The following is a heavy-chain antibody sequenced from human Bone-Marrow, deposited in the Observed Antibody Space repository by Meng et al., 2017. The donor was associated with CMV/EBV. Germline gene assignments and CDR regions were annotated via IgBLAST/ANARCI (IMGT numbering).Heavy chain of an antibody. V-gene: IGHV3-43D*03. CDR1: GFTFSSYS. CDR3: AKDGQRFLEWSYGMDV. Sequence: GGSLRLSCAASGFTFSSYSMNWVRQAPGKGLEWVSLISWDGGSTYYADSVKGRFTISRDNSKNSLYLQMNSLRAEDTALYYCAKDGQRFLEWSYGMDVWGQGTTVTVSS. D-gene: IGHD3-3*01. CDR2: ISWDGGST. J-gene: IGHJ6*02.